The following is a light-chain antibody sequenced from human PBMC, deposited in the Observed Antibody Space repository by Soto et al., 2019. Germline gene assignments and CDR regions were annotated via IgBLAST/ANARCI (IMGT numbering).Light chain of an antibody. CDR3: SSFTSTSTYV. V-gene: IGLV2-14*02. CDR2: EGS. CDR1: SSDVGSHNL. J-gene: IGLJ1*01. Sequence: QSALTQPASVSGSPGQSITISCTGTSSDVGSHNLVSWYQQHPGKAPKLMIYEGSKRPSGVSNRFSGSKSGNTASLTISGLQAEDEADYYCSSFTSTSTYVFGTGTKVTVL.